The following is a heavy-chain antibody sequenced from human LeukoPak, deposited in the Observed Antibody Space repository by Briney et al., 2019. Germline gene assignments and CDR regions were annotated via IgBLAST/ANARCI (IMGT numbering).Heavy chain of an antibody. Sequence: PGGSLRLSCAASGFTFSSYSMNWVRQAPGKGLEWVSYISSSSSYIYYADSVKGRFTISRDNAKNSLYLQMNSLRAEDTAVYYCARVSPPPGYYYMDVWGKGTTVTVSS. CDR2: ISSSSSYI. V-gene: IGHV3-21*05. D-gene: IGHD3-10*01. CDR1: GFTFSSYS. CDR3: ARVSPPPGYYYMDV. J-gene: IGHJ6*03.